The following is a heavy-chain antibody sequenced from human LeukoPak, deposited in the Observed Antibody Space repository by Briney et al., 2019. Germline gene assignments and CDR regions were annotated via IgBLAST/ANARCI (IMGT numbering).Heavy chain of an antibody. CDR1: GFTFSDYY. V-gene: IGHV3-11*04. CDR2: ISSSGSTI. D-gene: IGHD2-8*01. Sequence: PGGSLRLSCAASGFTFSDYYMSWIRQAPGKGLEWVSYISSSGSTIYYADSVKGRFTISRDNAKNSLYLQMNSLRAEDTAVYYCARGESDYCTNGVCFSGLDYWGQGTLVTVSS. CDR3: ARGESDYCTNGVCFSGLDY. J-gene: IGHJ4*02.